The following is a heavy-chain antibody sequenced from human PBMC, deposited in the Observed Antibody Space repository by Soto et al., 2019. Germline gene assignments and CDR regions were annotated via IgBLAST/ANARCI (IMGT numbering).Heavy chain of an antibody. CDR2: IGSDGRST. V-gene: IGHV3-74*01. CDR1: GFTFCTYW. J-gene: IGHJ4*02. CDR3: ARDASNSVDS. D-gene: IGHD4-4*01. Sequence: HPGAYLRLSCAASGFTFCTYWMHWDRQVPGKGLVWVSRIGSDGRSTNYADSVRGRFTVSRDNAKSTLYLQMNSLRAEDTAVYYCARDASNSVDSWGQGTLVTVSS.